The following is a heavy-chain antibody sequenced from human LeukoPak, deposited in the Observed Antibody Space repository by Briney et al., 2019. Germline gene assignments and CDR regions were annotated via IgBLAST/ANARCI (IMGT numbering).Heavy chain of an antibody. CDR2: IYYSGST. V-gene: IGHV4-39*07. CDR3: ARVGGLTIFWSSGWFDP. D-gene: IGHD3-9*01. CDR1: GGSISSSSYY. J-gene: IGHJ5*02. Sequence: SETLSLTCTVSGGSISSSSYYWGWIRQPPGKGLEWIGSIYYSGSTYYNPSLKSRVTISVDTSKNQFSLKLSSVTAADTAVYYCARVGGLTIFWSSGWFDPWGQGTLVTFSS.